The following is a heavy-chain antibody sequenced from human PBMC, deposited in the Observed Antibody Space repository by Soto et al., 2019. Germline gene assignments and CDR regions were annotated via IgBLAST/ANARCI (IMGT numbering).Heavy chain of an antibody. V-gene: IGHV1-24*01. CDR2: FDPEDGET. CDR1: GYTNTELS. Sequence: ASVKVSCKVSGYTNTELSMHWVRQAPGKGLEWMGGFDPEDGETIYAQKFQGRVTMTEDTSTDTAYMELSSLKTEDTAVYYCGSPDYSDNSGYYYHLDYWGQGTVVTVSS. D-gene: IGHD3-22*01. J-gene: IGHJ4*02. CDR3: GSPDYSDNSGYYYHLDY.